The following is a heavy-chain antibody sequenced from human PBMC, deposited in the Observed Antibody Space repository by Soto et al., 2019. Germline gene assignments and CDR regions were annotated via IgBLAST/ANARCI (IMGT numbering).Heavy chain of an antibody. CDR3: AHAPGIAVTTNWFDP. J-gene: IGHJ5*02. CDR1: GFSLSTSEVG. D-gene: IGHD6-19*01. CDR2: IYWDDDK. V-gene: IGHV2-5*02. Sequence: SGPTLVNPTQTLTLTCTFSGFSLSTSEVGVGWIRQPPGKALQWLALIYWDDDKRYSPSLKSRLTITKDTSKNQVVLTMTNMDPVDTATYYCAHAPGIAVTTNWFDPWGQGSRVTVSS.